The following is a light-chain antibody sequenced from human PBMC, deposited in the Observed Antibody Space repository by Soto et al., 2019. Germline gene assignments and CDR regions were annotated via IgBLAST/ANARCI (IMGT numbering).Light chain of an antibody. Sequence: EIVMTQSPATLSVSPGERATLSCRASQSVSSNLAWYQQKPGQAPRLLIYGASTRATGIPARFSGSGSGTEFTLTISSLQSEDFAVYYCQQYNNWRITFGQGPRLEIK. CDR3: QQYNNWRIT. CDR1: QSVSSN. V-gene: IGKV3-15*01. J-gene: IGKJ5*01. CDR2: GAS.